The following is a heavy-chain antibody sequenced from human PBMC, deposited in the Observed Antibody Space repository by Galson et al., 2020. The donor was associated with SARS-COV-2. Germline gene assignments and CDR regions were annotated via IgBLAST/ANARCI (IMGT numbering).Heavy chain of an antibody. CDR2: ISPNSGCT. D-gene: IGHD3-10*01. CDR3: ARGPDYYGLYYYMDV. V-gene: IGHV1-2*02. J-gene: IGHJ6*03. CDR1: GYIFTGYY. Sequence: ASVKDSCKASGYIFTGYYMHWVRQAPGQGLEWMGWISPNSGCTNYAQKFQGRVTMTRDTSINTAYMELSRLRSDDTAVYYCARGPDYYGLYYYMDVWGKGTTVTV.